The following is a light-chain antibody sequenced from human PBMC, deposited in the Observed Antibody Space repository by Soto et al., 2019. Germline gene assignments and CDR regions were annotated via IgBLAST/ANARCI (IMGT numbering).Light chain of an antibody. CDR1: TGAVTSSYY. CDR2: ATI. CDR3: LLDCGGASLYV. V-gene: IGLV7-43*01. Sequence: QAVVTQDPSLTVSPGGTVTLTCASSTGAVTSSYYPNWFQQKPGQAPRPLIYATINKYSWTPARFSGSLLGGKAALTLSGVQPEDEASYYCLLDCGGASLYVFGNGTKLTVL. J-gene: IGLJ1*01.